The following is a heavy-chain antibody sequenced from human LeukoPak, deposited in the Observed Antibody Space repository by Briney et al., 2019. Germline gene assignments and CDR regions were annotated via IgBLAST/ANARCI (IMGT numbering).Heavy chain of an antibody. CDR3: ARVRAAGRTRDAFDI. D-gene: IGHD1-14*01. V-gene: IGHV1-69*06. Sequence: SLKVSSKAPGGTPSSYAITCVRQAPRQRLEWRGGIIPIFVTANYAQKFQGRVTITADKSTSTAYMDPSSLRSEDTAVYYCARVRAAGRTRDAFDIWGQGTMVTVSS. CDR2: IIPIFVTA. CDR1: GGTPSSYA. J-gene: IGHJ3*02.